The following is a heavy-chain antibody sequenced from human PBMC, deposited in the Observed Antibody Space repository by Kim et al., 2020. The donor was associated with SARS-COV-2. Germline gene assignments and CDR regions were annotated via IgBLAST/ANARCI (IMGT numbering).Heavy chain of an antibody. Sequence: ASVKVSCKASGYIFTSYHMHWVRQAPGQGLEWMGIINPSGGKTYYAQKWQGRITVTTDTSANTVYMQLSSLTSEDTAMYYCAREQTAGFYNYWGQGTLVTVSS. D-gene: IGHD3-9*01. CDR2: INPSGGKT. J-gene: IGHJ4*02. CDR1: GYIFTSYH. CDR3: AREQTAGFYNY. V-gene: IGHV1-46*04.